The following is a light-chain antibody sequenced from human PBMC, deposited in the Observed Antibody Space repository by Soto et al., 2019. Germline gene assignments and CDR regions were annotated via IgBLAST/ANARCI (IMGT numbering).Light chain of an antibody. J-gene: IGLJ2*01. CDR3: CSYAGSYTWV. CDR2: DVT. V-gene: IGLV2-11*01. CDR1: SSDVGGYRF. Sequence: QSALTQSRSVSGSPGQSVTISCTGTSSDVGGYRFVSWYQQHPGKVPKLMIYDVTKRPSGVPDRFSGSKSGNTASLSISGLQADDEADYYCCSYAGSYTWVFGGGTQLTVL.